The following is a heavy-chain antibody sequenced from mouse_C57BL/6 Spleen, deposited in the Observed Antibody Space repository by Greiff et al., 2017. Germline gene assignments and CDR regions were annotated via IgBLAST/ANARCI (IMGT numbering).Heavy chain of an antibody. D-gene: IGHD4-1*01. CDR2: IHPNSGST. CDR1: GYTFTSYW. Sequence: QVQLQQPGAELVKPGASVKLSCKASGYTFTSYWMHWVKQRPGQGLEWIGMIHPNSGSTKYNEKFKSKATLTVYKSSSTSYMQISILTSEESAVYYCVCFLGIEDYWGQGTTLTVSS. V-gene: IGHV1-64*01. J-gene: IGHJ2*01. CDR3: VCFLGIEDY.